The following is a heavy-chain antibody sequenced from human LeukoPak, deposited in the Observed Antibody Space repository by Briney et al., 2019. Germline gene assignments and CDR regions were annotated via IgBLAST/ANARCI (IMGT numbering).Heavy chain of an antibody. CDR1: GGSFSGYY. CDR3: ARVPRIAAAGIYRVVHYFDY. V-gene: IGHV4-34*01. Sequence: SETLSLTCAVYGGSFSGYYWSWIRQPPGKGLEGIGEINHSGSTNYNPSLKSRVTISVDTSKNQFSLKLSSVTAADTAVYYCARVPRIAAAGIYRVVHYFDYWGQGTLVTVSS. D-gene: IGHD6-13*01. J-gene: IGHJ4*02. CDR2: INHSGST.